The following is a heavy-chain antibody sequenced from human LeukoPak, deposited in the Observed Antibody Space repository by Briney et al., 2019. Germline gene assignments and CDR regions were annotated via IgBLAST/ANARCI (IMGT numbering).Heavy chain of an antibody. CDR1: GFTLSSYA. J-gene: IGHJ4*02. CDR2: VDGGGGGT. Sequence: GGSLRLSCAASGFTLSSYAMTWVRQATGRGLEWVSSVDGGGGGTYYADSVKGRLTISRDNSKDTLYLQMNGLRAEDTAVYFCAKQSAGSAAWYSLHYDFGAQETLVTVSS. D-gene: IGHD3-22*01. V-gene: IGHV3-23*01. CDR3: AKQSAGSAAWYSLHYDF.